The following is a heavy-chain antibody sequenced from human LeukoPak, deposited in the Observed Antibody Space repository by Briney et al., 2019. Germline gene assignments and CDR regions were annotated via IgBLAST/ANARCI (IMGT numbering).Heavy chain of an antibody. J-gene: IGHJ5*02. CDR3: AKEQLLWFGELWEDWFDP. CDR1: GFTFSSYG. V-gene: IGHV3-30*18. CDR2: ISYDGSNK. Sequence: PGGSLRLSCAASGFTFSSYGMHWVRQAPGKGLEWVAVISYDGSNKYYADSVKGRFTISRDNSKNTLYLQMNSLRAEDTAVYYCAKEQLLWFGELWEDWFDPWGQGTLVTVSS. D-gene: IGHD3-10*01.